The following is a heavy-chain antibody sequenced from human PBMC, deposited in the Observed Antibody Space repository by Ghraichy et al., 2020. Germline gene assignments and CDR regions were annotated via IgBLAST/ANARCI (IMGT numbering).Heavy chain of an antibody. D-gene: IGHD6-13*01. CDR2: IRGSGGGT. CDR1: GFTFSSYA. V-gene: IGHV3-23*01. Sequence: GGSLRLSCAASGFTFSSYAMSWVRQAPGKGLEWVSAIRGSGGGTSYADSVKGRFTISRDKSKNTLYLQMNSMRAEDTAVYYCAKDLGDGASSSWYGFGSGSAYYYYYGMDVWGQGTTVTVSS. J-gene: IGHJ6*02. CDR3: AKDLGDGASSSWYGFGSGSAYYYYYGMDV.